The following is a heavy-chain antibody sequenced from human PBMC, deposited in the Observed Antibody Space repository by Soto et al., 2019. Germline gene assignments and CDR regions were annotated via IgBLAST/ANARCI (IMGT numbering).Heavy chain of an antibody. J-gene: IGHJ4*02. Sequence: EVQLVESGGGLVKPGGSLRLSCAASGFTFTRYSMNWVRQAPGKGLEWVSSISSTTNYIYYGDSTKGRFTISRDNAKNSQYLEMNSLRAEDTAVYYCARESEDLTSNFDYWGQGTLVTVSS. CDR2: ISSTTNYI. V-gene: IGHV3-21*06. CDR3: ARESEDLTSNFDY. CDR1: GFTFTRYS.